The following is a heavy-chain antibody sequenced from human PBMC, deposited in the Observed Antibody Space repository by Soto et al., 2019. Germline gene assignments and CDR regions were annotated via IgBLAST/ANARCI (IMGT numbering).Heavy chain of an antibody. V-gene: IGHV1-18*01. CDR1: GYTFTSYG. CDR3: ARDIWFQAAAAADWFDP. CDR2: ISAYNGNT. D-gene: IGHD6-13*01. Sequence: QVQLVQSGAEVKKPGASVKVSCKASGYTFTSYGISWVRQAPGQGLEWMGWISAYNGNTNYAQKLQGRVTTTTDTATSTAYMELRSLRSDDTAVYYCARDIWFQAAAAADWFDPWGQGTLVTVSS. J-gene: IGHJ5*02.